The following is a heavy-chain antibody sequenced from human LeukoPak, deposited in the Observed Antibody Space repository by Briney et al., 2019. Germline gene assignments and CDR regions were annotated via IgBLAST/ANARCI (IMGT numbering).Heavy chain of an antibody. CDR2: IITTFGTA. J-gene: IGHJ3*02. V-gene: IGHV1-69*05. CDR1: GGTFSNYG. CDR3: ARDRCSSTGCYQNDAFDI. Sequence: ASVKVSCKASGGTFSNYGISWVRQAPGQGLEWMGGIITTFGTAIYAQNFQGRVTLTTDESTSTAYMELSSLRSEDTVVYYCARDRCSSTGCYQNDAFDIWGQGTMVTVSS. D-gene: IGHD2-2*01.